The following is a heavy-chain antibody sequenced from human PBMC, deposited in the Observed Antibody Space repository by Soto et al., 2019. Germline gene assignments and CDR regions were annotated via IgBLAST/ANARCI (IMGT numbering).Heavy chain of an antibody. CDR1: GFTFSSYV. CDR3: AKDYRMIVVVYFDY. CDR2: ISGSGGST. D-gene: IGHD3-22*01. V-gene: IGHV3-23*01. J-gene: IGHJ4*02. Sequence: EVQLLESGGGLVQPGGSLRLSCAGSGFTFSSYVMSWVRQAPGKGLEWFSAISGSGGSTYYADSVKGRFTISRDNSKNTLYLQMNSLRAEDTAVYYCAKDYRMIVVVYFDYWGQGTLVTVSS.